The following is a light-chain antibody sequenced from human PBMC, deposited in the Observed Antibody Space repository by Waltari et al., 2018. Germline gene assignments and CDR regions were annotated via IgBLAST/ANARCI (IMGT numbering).Light chain of an antibody. CDR1: QRIGDW. J-gene: IGKJ3*01. CDR2: RAA. V-gene: IGKV1-5*03. Sequence: DIQLTQSPTTLSASIGDRVTIICRASQRIGDWLAWYQQKPGKAPKLLVQRAATLENGVPSRFSGRESGTEFTLTINNLQPDDFATYFCHQYLSSSTFGAGTTVDFK. CDR3: HQYLSSST.